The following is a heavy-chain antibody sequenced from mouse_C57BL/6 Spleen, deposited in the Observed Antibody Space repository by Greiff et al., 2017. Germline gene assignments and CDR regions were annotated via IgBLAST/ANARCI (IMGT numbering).Heavy chain of an antibody. J-gene: IGHJ1*03. CDR1: GFTFSDAW. Sequence: EVMLVESGGGLVQPGGSMKLSCAASGFTFSDAWMDWVRQSPEKGLEWVAEIRNKANNHATYYAESVKGRFTISRDDSKSSVYLQMNSLKAEDTGIYYCTRDYGSSRYWYFDVWGTGTTVTVSS. CDR2: IRNKANNHAT. V-gene: IGHV6-6*01. D-gene: IGHD1-1*01. CDR3: TRDYGSSRYWYFDV.